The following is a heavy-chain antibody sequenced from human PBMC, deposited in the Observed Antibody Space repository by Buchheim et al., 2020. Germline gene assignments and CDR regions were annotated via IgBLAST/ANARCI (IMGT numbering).Heavy chain of an antibody. D-gene: IGHD2-2*01. CDR3: ARLSTSRLYFDY. CDR1: GGSMSSSSYY. Sequence: QLQLQESGPGLVKPSETLSLTCTVSGGSMSSSSYYWGWIRQPPGKGLEWIGSVYYSGNTYDNPSLKSRVTIPVDTSRSQFSLKMTSVTAADTAVYYCARLSTSRLYFDYWGQGTL. CDR2: VYYSGNT. J-gene: IGHJ4*02. V-gene: IGHV4-39*07.